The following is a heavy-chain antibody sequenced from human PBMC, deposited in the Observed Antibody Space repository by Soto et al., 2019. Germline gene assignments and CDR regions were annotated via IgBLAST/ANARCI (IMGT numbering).Heavy chain of an antibody. CDR1: GFTFTSNP. CDR3: ARDPNPAAAAYYYHFGMDV. J-gene: IGHJ6*02. CDR2: VSYDGSNK. Sequence: QVPLVESGGGVVQPGRSLRLSCAASGFTFTSNPMHWVRQAPGKGLEWVAVVSYDGSNKYYADSVKGRFTISRDNSKNTLSLQMNSLRAEDTAVYYCARDPNPAAAAYYYHFGMDVWGQGTTVTVSS. V-gene: IGHV3-30-3*01. D-gene: IGHD6-13*01.